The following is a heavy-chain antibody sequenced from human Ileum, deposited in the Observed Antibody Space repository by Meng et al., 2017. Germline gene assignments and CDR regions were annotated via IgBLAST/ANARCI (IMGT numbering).Heavy chain of an antibody. Sequence: ASVKVSCKASGCTFTSYHVNWVRQATGQGLEWMGWVDPARDTAGYAQKFEGRITMTRDTSMSTVYMELSSLTSEDTAIYYCARGVEAGVDYWGQGTLVTVSS. CDR3: ARGVEAGVDY. D-gene: IGHD6-19*01. V-gene: IGHV1-8*01. CDR2: VDPARDTA. J-gene: IGHJ4*02. CDR1: GCTFTSYH.